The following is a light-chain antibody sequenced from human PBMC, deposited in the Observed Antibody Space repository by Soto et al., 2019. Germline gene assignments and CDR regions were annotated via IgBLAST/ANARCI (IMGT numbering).Light chain of an antibody. CDR1: QSISNY. CDR3: QQSFSTPQT. CDR2: TTS. V-gene: IGKV1-39*01. Sequence: DIQMTQSPSSLSASLGDRVTITCRASQSISNYLHWYQQKPGKAPKLLIHTTSSLQSGVPSRFSASGTGTDFTLTISSLQTEDFATYYCQQSFSTPQTFGGGTKVEI. J-gene: IGKJ4*01.